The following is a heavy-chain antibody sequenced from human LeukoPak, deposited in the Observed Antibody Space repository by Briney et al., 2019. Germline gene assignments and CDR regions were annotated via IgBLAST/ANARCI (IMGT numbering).Heavy chain of an antibody. D-gene: IGHD6-13*01. CDR2: IIPIFGTA. Sequence: GASVKVSCKASGGTFSSYAISWVRQAPGQGLEWMGGIIPIFGTANYAQKFQGRVTITTDESTSTAYMELSSLRPEDTAVYYCASGPYSSSWYNWFDPWGQGTLVTVSS. CDR1: GGTFSSYA. V-gene: IGHV1-69*05. J-gene: IGHJ5*02. CDR3: ASGPYSSSWYNWFDP.